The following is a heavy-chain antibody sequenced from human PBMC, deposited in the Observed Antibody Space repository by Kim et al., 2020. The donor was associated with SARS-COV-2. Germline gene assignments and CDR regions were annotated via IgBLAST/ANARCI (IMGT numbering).Heavy chain of an antibody. CDR1: GYIFTSHP. CDR2: IDTKTGNP. CDR3: ARGPGPVDY. J-gene: IGHJ4*01. Sequence: ASVKVSCKASGYIFTSHPINWMRQAPGQGLEWMGWIDTKTGNPEYAQAFTGRVALSLDTSVSTSYLQLNSLKSDDTAVYYCARGPGPVDYWGHGNLVTVS. V-gene: IGHV7-4-1*02.